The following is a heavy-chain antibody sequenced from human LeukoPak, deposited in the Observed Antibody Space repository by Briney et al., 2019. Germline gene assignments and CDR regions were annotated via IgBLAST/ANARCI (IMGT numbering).Heavy chain of an antibody. V-gene: IGHV3-74*01. CDR3: ARAPMAAAGSQNWFDP. Sequence: PGGSLRLSCAASGFTFSTYWMHWVRQAPGKGLVWVSRISSDGSITSYADSVKGRFTISRDNAKNTLYLQMNSLRAEDTAVYYCARAPMAAAGSQNWFDPWGQGTLVTVSS. D-gene: IGHD6-13*01. CDR2: ISSDGSIT. J-gene: IGHJ5*02. CDR1: GFTFSTYW.